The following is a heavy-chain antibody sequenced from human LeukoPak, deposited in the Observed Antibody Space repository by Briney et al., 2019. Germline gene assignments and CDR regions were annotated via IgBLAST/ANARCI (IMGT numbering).Heavy chain of an antibody. CDR2: IRYDGSNQ. D-gene: IGHD3-22*01. J-gene: IGHJ4*02. CDR3: ARDAYYDSSGYLKY. V-gene: IGHV3-30*02. CDR1: GFTFNRYG. Sequence: GGSLRLSCAASGFTFNRYGMHWVRQAPGKGPEWVAFIRYDGSNQYYGDSVKGRFTISRDNSKNILYLQMNSLRPEDTAVYYCARDAYYDSSGYLKYWGQGTLVTVSS.